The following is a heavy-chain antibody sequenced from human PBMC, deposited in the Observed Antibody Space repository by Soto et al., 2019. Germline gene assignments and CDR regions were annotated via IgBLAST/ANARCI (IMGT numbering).Heavy chain of an antibody. CDR2: IGAYVNDK. Sequence: PWGSLRLSCVASGFTFRSYAVAWIRQAPGKGLEWVSVIGAYVNDKEYADPVEGRFTISRDNSKSSLYLQMNSLRAEDTAVYYCAKYSTRDASRYSELWGKGNMVSVSS. CDR1: GFTFRSYA. D-gene: IGHD1-1*01. CDR3: AKYSTRDASRYSEL. J-gene: IGHJ4*02. V-gene: IGHV3-23*01.